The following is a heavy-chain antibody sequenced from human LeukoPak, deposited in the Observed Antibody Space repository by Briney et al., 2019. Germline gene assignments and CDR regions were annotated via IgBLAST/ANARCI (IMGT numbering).Heavy chain of an antibody. J-gene: IGHJ3*02. CDR3: AREFDSSGYDAFDI. Sequence: SETLSLTCAVSGGSISSSNWWSWVRQPPGKGLEWFGEIYHSGSTNYNPSLKSRVTISVDKSKNQFSLKLSTVTAADTAVYYCAREFDSSGYDAFDIWGQGTMVTVSS. CDR1: GGSISSSNW. D-gene: IGHD6-19*01. CDR2: IYHSGST. V-gene: IGHV4-4*02.